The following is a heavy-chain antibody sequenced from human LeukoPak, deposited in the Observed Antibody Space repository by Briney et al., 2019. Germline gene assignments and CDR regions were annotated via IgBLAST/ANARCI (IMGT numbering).Heavy chain of an antibody. D-gene: IGHD3-10*01. CDR1: GGSISSGSYY. Sequence: PSETLSLTCTVSGGSISSGSYYWSWIRQPAGKGLEWIGRIYTSGSTNYNPSLKSRVTISVDTSKNQFSLKLSSVTAAGTAVYYCARVTWFGESDAFDIWGQGTMVAVSS. CDR3: ARVTWFGESDAFDI. CDR2: IYTSGST. V-gene: IGHV4-61*02. J-gene: IGHJ3*02.